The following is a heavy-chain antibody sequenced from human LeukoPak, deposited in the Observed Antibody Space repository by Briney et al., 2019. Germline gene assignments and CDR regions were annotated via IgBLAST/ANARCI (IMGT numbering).Heavy chain of an antibody. CDR1: GFTFSSHA. CDR3: VKDSRYDILTGSYVDIFDT. V-gene: IGHV3-23*01. J-gene: IGHJ3*02. Sequence: GGSLRLSCAASGFTFSSHAMTWVRQAPGKGLEWVSTVSAGGDPTFYADSVKGRFTISRDNSKNTLYLQMNSLRVEDTALYYCVKDSRYDILTGSYVDIFDTWGQGTLVTVSS. D-gene: IGHD3-9*01. CDR2: VSAGGDPT.